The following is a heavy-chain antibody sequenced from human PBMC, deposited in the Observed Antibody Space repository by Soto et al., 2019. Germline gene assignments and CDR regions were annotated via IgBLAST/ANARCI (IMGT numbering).Heavy chain of an antibody. J-gene: IGHJ6*02. D-gene: IGHD1-26*01. CDR3: ARSVSGSYFHYYYGMDV. CDR1: GGSISSSSYY. V-gene: IGHV4-39*01. Sequence: PEETLSLTCTVSGGSISSSSYYWGWIRQPPGKGLEWIGSIYYSGSTYYNPSLKSRVTISVDTSKNQFSLKLSSVTAADTAVYYCARSVSGSYFHYYYGMDVWGQGTTVT. CDR2: IYYSGST.